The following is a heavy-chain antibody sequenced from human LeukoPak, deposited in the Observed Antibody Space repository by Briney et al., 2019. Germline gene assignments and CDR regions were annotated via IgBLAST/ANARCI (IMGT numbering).Heavy chain of an antibody. Sequence: GGSLRLSCAASGFTLSDYGMNWVRQAPGTGLEWVAFIGDISLYTYYADSVRGRFTMSRDNGWNSVYLHMSGLRAEDTAVYYCVGIKKGNYYMDVWGKGTTVTVAS. J-gene: IGHJ6*03. V-gene: IGHV3-21*01. CDR1: GFTLSDYG. D-gene: IGHD7-27*01. CDR2: IGDISLYT. CDR3: VGIKKGNYYMDV.